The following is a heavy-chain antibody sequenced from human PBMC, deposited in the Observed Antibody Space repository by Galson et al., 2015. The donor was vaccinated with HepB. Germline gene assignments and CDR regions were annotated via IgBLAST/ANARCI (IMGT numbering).Heavy chain of an antibody. D-gene: IGHD6-13*01. V-gene: IGHV3-7*01. CDR1: GFTFSSYW. CDR3: ASDLAAAED. Sequence: SLRLSCAASGFTFSSYWMSWVRQAPGKGLEWVANIKQDGSEKYYADSVKGRFTISRDNSKNTLYLQMNSLRAEDTAVYYCASDLAAAEDWGQGTLVTVSS. J-gene: IGHJ4*02. CDR2: IKQDGSEK.